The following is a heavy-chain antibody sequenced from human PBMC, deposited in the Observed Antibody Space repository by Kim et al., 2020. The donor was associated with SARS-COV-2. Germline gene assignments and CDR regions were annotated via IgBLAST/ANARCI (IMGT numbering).Heavy chain of an antibody. CDR2: ISYDGSNK. CDR3: AKDGPYSSGWGDYYYYMDV. CDR1: GFTFSSYG. Sequence: GGSLRLSCAASGFTFSSYGMHWVRQAPGKGLEWVAVISYDGSNKYYADSVKGRFTISRDNSKNTLYLQMNSLRAEDTAVYYCAKDGPYSSGWGDYYYYMDVWGKGTTVTVSS. J-gene: IGHJ6*03. D-gene: IGHD6-19*01. V-gene: IGHV3-30*18.